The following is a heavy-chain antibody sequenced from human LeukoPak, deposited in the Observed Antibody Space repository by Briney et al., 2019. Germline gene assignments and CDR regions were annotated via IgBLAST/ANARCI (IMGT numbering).Heavy chain of an antibody. Sequence: SETLSLTCTVSGGSISSSSYYWGWIRQPPGKGLEWIGSIYYSGSTYYNPSLKSRVTISVDTSKNQFSLKLSSVTAADTAVYYCARVRWGYEWLRPYGMDVWGQGTTVTVSS. CDR3: ARVRWGYEWLRPYGMDV. D-gene: IGHD5-12*01. V-gene: IGHV4-39*07. J-gene: IGHJ6*02. CDR1: GGSISSSSYY. CDR2: IYYSGST.